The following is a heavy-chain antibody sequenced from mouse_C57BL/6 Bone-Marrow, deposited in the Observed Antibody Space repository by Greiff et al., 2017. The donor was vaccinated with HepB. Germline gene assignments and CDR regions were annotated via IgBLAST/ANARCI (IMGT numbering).Heavy chain of an antibody. CDR1: GYSITSGYY. D-gene: IGHD5-2*01. Sequence: EVKLMESGPGLVKPSQSLSLTCSVTGYSITSGYYWNWIRQFPGNKLEWMGYISYDGSNNYNPSLKNRISITRDTSKNQFFLKLNSVTTEDTATYYCARENTLDYWGQGTTLTVSS. V-gene: IGHV3-6*01. CDR2: ISYDGSN. CDR3: ARENTLDY. J-gene: IGHJ2*01.